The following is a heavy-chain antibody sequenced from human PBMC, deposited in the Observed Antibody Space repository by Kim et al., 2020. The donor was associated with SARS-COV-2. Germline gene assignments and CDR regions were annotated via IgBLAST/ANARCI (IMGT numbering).Heavy chain of an antibody. CDR3: AKDSRGYGRPFEN. D-gene: IGHD5-18*01. Sequence: GGSLRLSCAASGVTFGSYAMNWVRQAPGKGLEWVSAISGNGFATSYADSVKGRFTISRDNSKNTLSLQMNSLRVEDTAIYFCAKDSRGYGRPFENWGQGT. J-gene: IGHJ4*02. CDR1: GVTFGSYA. CDR2: ISGNGFAT. V-gene: IGHV3-23*01.